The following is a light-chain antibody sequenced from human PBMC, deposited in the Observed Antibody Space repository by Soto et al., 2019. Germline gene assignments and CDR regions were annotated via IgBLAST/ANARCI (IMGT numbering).Light chain of an antibody. V-gene: IGKV3-20*01. CDR1: QSVSSRD. Sequence: EIVLTQSPGTLSLSPGERATLSCRASQSVSSRDLAWYQQKPGQAPRLLIYATSSRAAGIPDRFSGSGSGTDFTLTISRLEPEDFAVYYCQQYDSRPITFGQGTRL. CDR2: ATS. J-gene: IGKJ5*01. CDR3: QQYDSRPIT.